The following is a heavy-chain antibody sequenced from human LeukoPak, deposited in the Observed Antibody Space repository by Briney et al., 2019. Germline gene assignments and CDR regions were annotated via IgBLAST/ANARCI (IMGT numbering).Heavy chain of an antibody. D-gene: IGHD3-3*01. Sequence: SETLSLTCTVSGGSISSGGYYWSWIRQPPGKGLEWIGEINHSGSTNYNPSLKSRVTISVDTSKNQFSLKLSSVTAADTAVYYCARGLTYYDFWSGYWEKYYFDYWGQGTLVTVSS. J-gene: IGHJ4*02. V-gene: IGHV4-61*08. CDR2: INHSGST. CDR3: ARGLTYYDFWSGYWEKYYFDY. CDR1: GGSISSGGYY.